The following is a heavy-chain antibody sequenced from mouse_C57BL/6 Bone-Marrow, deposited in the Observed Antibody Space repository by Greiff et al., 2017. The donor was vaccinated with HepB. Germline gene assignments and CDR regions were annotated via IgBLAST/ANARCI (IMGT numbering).Heavy chain of an antibody. J-gene: IGHJ4*01. CDR1: GYTFTSYW. V-gene: IGHV1-55*01. CDR3: ARLDYYGSSYRYYAMDY. D-gene: IGHD1-1*01. Sequence: VQLQQSGAELVKPGASVKMSCKASGYTFTSYWITWVKQRPGQGLEWIGDIYPGSGSTNYNEKFKSKATLTVDTSSSTAYMQLSSLTSEDSAVYYCARLDYYGSSYRYYAMDYWGQGTSVTVSS. CDR2: IYPGSGST.